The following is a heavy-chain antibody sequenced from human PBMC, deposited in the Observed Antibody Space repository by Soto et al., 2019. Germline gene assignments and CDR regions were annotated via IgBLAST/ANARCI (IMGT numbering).Heavy chain of an antibody. CDR1: GFTFSSYW. CDR3: ARDQVVRGVKGDAFDI. Sequence: GGSLRLSCAASGFTFSSYWMSWVRQAPGKGLEWVANIKQDGSEKYYVDSVKGRFTISRDNAKNSLYLQMNSLRAEDTAVYYCARDQVVRGVKGDAFDIWGQGTMVTVSS. D-gene: IGHD3-10*01. J-gene: IGHJ3*02. CDR2: IKQDGSEK. V-gene: IGHV3-7*01.